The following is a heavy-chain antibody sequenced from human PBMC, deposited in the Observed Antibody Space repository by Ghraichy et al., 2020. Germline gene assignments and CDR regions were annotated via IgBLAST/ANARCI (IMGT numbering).Heavy chain of an antibody. V-gene: IGHV3-7*04. Sequence: GGSLRLSCAASGFTFSSNGMSWVRQAPGKGLEWVANIKQDGNEKYYVDSVKGRFTISRDNAKNSLYLQMNSLRAEDTAVYYCARVTYYVFWSGHYAGYQYGMDVWGQGTTVTVSS. CDR3: ARVTYYVFWSGHYAGYQYGMDV. CDR1: GFTFSSNG. CDR2: IKQDGNEK. J-gene: IGHJ6*02. D-gene: IGHD3-3*01.